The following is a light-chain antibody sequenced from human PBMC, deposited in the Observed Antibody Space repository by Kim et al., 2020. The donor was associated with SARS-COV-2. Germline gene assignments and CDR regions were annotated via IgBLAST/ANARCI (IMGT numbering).Light chain of an antibody. Sequence: RQRVTISCSGNRSNIGNNAVNWYQQFPGKAPKLLIYYNDLLSSGVSDRFSGSKSGTSASLAISGLQSEDEADYYCETWDDSVNGWVFGGGTKLTVL. CDR2: YND. CDR1: RSNIGNNA. V-gene: IGLV1-36*01. CDR3: ETWDDSVNGWV. J-gene: IGLJ3*02.